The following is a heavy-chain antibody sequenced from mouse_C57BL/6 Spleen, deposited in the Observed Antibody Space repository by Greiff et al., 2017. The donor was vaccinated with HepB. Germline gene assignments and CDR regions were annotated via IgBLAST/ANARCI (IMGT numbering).Heavy chain of an antibody. D-gene: IGHD1-1*01. Sequence: DVKLVESGGGLVKPGGSLTLSCAASGFTFSDYGLHWVRQAPEKGLEWVAYISSGSSTIYYADTVKGRFTISRDNAKNTLFLQMTSLRSEDTAMYYCARGNYGSSYFAYWGQGTLVTVSA. CDR1: GFTFSDYG. CDR2: ISSGSSTI. CDR3: ARGNYGSSYFAY. V-gene: IGHV5-17*01. J-gene: IGHJ3*01.